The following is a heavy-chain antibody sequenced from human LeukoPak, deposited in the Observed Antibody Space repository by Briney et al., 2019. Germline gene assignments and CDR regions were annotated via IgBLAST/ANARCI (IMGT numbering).Heavy chain of an antibody. CDR2: IYSGGST. V-gene: IGHV3-53*01. D-gene: IGHD4-17*01. Sequence: GGSLRLSCAASGFTVSSNYMSWVRQAPGKGLEWVSVIYSGGSTYYADSVKGRFTISRDNPKNTLYLQMNSLRAEDTAVYYCARDKSYGDAFDIWGQGTMVTVSS. J-gene: IGHJ3*02. CDR3: ARDKSYGDAFDI. CDR1: GFTVSSNY.